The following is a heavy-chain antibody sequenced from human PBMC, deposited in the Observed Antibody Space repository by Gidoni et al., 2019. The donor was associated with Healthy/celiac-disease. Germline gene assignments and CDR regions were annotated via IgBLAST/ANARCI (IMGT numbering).Heavy chain of an antibody. J-gene: IGHJ4*02. V-gene: IGHV4-59*01. CDR2: IYYSGST. CDR1: GGSISSYY. D-gene: IGHD2-2*01. CDR3: ARANGYCSSTSCHYYFDY. Sequence: QVQLQESGPGLVKPSETLSLTCTVSGGSISSYYWSWIRQPPGKGLEWIGYIYYSGSTNYNPPLKSRVTISVDTSKNQFSLKLSSVTAADTAVYYCARANGYCSSTSCHYYFDYWGQGTLVTVSS.